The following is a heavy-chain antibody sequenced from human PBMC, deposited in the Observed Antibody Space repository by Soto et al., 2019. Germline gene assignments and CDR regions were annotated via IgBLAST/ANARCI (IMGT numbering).Heavy chain of an antibody. J-gene: IGHJ6*02. CDR1: SGSVSSSNW. D-gene: IGHD3-9*01. CDR3: ARVGLRYFDWLFSGMDV. Sequence: PSETLSLTCAVSSGSVSSSNWWSWVRQPPGKGLEWIGYIYYSGSTNYNPSLKSRVTISVDTSKNQFSLKLSSVTAADTAVYYCARVGLRYFDWLFSGMDVWGQGTTVTVSS. V-gene: IGHV4-4*02. CDR2: IYYSGST.